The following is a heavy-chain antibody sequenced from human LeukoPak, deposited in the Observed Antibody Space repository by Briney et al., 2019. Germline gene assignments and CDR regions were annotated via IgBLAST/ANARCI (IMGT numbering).Heavy chain of an antibody. D-gene: IGHD6-13*01. CDR1: GFTFGGYS. CDR2: INLDGSDT. V-gene: IGHV3-7*01. Sequence: GGSLRLSCAASGFTFGGYSMTWVRQAPGKGLEWVANINLDGSDTFYVGFVKGRFTISRDNADNSLYLQMNSLRAEDTAVYYCGRVIAGAIDYWGQGNLVTVSS. CDR3: GRVIAGAIDY. J-gene: IGHJ4*02.